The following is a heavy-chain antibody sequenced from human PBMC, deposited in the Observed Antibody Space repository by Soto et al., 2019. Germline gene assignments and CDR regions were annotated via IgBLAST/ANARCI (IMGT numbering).Heavy chain of an antibody. CDR3: ASLSKNSSGWPFDY. CDR2: INAGNGNT. CDR1: GYTFTSYA. D-gene: IGHD6-19*01. Sequence: QVQLVQSGAEVKKPGASVKVSCKTSGYTFTSYAMHWVRQAPGQRLEWMGWINAGNGNTKYSQKFQGRVTITRDTSASTAYMELSSLRSEDTAVYYCASLSKNSSGWPFDYWGQGTLVTVSS. V-gene: IGHV1-3*01. J-gene: IGHJ4*02.